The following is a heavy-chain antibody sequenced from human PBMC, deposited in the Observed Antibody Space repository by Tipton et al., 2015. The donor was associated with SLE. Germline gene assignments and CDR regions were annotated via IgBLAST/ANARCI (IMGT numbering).Heavy chain of an antibody. D-gene: IGHD3-10*01. Sequence: LSLTCAVYGGSFSSNYWSWIRQPPGKGLEWIGEINHSGSTNYNPSLKSRVTISIDTSKNQFSLKLSSVTAADTAVYYCARSMVRGVLWFDPWSQGTQVTVSS. J-gene: IGHJ5*02. CDR3: ARSMVRGVLWFDP. V-gene: IGHV4-34*01. CDR2: INHSGST. CDR1: GGSFSSNY.